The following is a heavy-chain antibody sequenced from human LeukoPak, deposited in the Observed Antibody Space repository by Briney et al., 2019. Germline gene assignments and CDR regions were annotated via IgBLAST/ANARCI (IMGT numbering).Heavy chain of an antibody. V-gene: IGHV3-7*01. CDR3: ARDLKPSIAVAGIDAFDI. CDR1: GFTFSRYW. J-gene: IGHJ3*02. Sequence: PGGSLRLSCAASGFTFSRYWMSWIRQAPGKGLEWVANIKQDGSGKYNVDSVKGRFTISRDNAKNSLYLKMHSLRAENTAVYYCARDLKPSIAVAGIDAFDIWGQGAMVTVSS. D-gene: IGHD6-19*01. CDR2: IKQDGSGK.